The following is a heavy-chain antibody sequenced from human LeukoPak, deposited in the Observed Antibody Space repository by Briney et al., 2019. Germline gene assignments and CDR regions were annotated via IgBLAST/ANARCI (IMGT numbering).Heavy chain of an antibody. CDR1: GGTFSSYA. V-gene: IGHV1-69*04. CDR2: TIPILGIA. CDR3: ARDASYSSSWYGPPGYYYYYGMDV. D-gene: IGHD6-13*01. Sequence: ASVKVSCKASGGTFSSYAISWVRQAPGQGLEWMGRTIPILGIANYAQKFQGRVTITADKSTSTAYMELSSLRSEDTAVYYCARDASYSSSWYGPPGYYYYYGMDVWGQGTTVTVSS. J-gene: IGHJ6*02.